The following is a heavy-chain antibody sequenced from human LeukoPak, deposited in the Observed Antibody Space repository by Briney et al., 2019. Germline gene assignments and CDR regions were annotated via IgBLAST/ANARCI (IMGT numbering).Heavy chain of an antibody. J-gene: IGHJ5*02. CDR3: AKNYGDSNWFDP. D-gene: IGHD4-17*01. CDR2: TYYRSNWFN. Sequence: SQTLSLTCAISGDSVSSNSAAWNWIRQSPSRGLEWLGRTYYRSNWFNDFALSVKSRITINPDTSKNQFSLQWNSVTPEDTAVYYCAKNYGDSNWFDPWGQGTLVTVSS. V-gene: IGHV6-1*01. CDR1: GDSVSSNSAA.